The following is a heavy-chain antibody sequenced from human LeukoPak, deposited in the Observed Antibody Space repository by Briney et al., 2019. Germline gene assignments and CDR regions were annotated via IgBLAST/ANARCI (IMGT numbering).Heavy chain of an antibody. CDR1: GGSISSYY. D-gene: IGHD5-12*01. Sequence: SETLSLTCTVSGGSISSYYWSWIRQPPGKGLEWIGYIYYSGSTNYNPSLKGRVTISVDTSKNQFSLKLSSVTAADTAVYYCARDGTDIVATISHYMDVWGKGTTVTVSS. J-gene: IGHJ6*03. CDR2: IYYSGST. CDR3: ARDGTDIVATISHYMDV. V-gene: IGHV4-59*01.